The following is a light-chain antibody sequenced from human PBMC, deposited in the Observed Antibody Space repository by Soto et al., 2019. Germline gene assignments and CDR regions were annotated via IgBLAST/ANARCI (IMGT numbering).Light chain of an antibody. J-gene: IGKJ4*01. V-gene: IGKV3-15*01. CDR2: GAS. Sequence: EIVMTQSPATLSVSPGDTATHSCRASQYIRSSLAWYQQKPGQAPRLLIYGASTRATGVPARFSGGGSGTEFTFSLSSLQYDHFAVYYCQQYNSWPLTFGGGTKVEIK. CDR1: QYIRSS. CDR3: QQYNSWPLT.